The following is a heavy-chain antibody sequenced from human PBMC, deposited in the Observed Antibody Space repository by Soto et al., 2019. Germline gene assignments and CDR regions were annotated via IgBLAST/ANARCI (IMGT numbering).Heavy chain of an antibody. J-gene: IGHJ4*02. CDR1: GFTFSSYS. D-gene: IGHD1-26*01. CDR2: ISSSSSYI. Sequence: PGGSLRLSCAASGFTFSSYSMNWVRQAPGKGLEWVSSISSSSSYIYYADSVKGRFTISRDNAKNSLYLQMNSLRAEDTAVYYCARVRSSVNPLRHYFDYWGQGTLVTVSS. V-gene: IGHV3-21*01. CDR3: ARVRSSVNPLRHYFDY.